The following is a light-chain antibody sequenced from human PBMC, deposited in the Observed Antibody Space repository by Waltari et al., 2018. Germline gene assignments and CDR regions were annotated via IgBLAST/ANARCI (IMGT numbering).Light chain of an antibody. J-gene: IGKJ1*01. CDR2: GAS. CDR1: QSVTKNY. V-gene: IGKV3-20*01. CDR3: QQYGTSGK. Sequence: EIVLTQSPGTLSLSPGERATLSCRASQSVTKNYLAWYQQKPGQAPRLAIYGASSRATGIPDRFSGSGSGTDFTLTISGLEPEDFAVYYCQQYGTSGKFGQGTEGEIK.